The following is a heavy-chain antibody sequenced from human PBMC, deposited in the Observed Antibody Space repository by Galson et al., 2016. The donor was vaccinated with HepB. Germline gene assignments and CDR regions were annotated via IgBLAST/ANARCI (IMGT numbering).Heavy chain of an antibody. CDR1: GFIFNDYW. D-gene: IGHD2-15*01. V-gene: IGHV3-53*01. Sequence: SLRLSCAASGFIFNDYWMAWVRQAPGKGLEWVSVIYSGGNTYYADSVKGRFTISRDNSKNALSLQMNSLRAEDTAVFYCARGGGGSYLDYWGQGTLVTVSS. CDR2: IYSGGNT. CDR3: ARGGGGSYLDY. J-gene: IGHJ4*02.